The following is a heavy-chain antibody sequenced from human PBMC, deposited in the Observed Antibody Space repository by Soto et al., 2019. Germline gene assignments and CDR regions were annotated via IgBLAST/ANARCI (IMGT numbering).Heavy chain of an antibody. CDR1: GDTFSTYT. V-gene: IGHV1-69*08. CDR2: IIPAHDIT. CDR3: ARDYKRCVIDACYSPSDY. Sequence: QVQLVQSGAEVKRPGSSVRVSCKTSGDTFSTYTFTWVRQAPGQGLERLGRIIPAHDITNYAQNFQGRVTITADKSTNTAYMELSSLRSEDTAIYYCARDYKRCVIDACYSPSDYWGQRTLVTVSS. D-gene: IGHD2-15*01. J-gene: IGHJ4*02.